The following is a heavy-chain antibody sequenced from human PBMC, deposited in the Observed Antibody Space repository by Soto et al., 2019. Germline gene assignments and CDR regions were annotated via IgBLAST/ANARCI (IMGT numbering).Heavy chain of an antibody. CDR1: GASISNTDYS. CDR3: GRHSTPCENNWFHP. V-gene: IGHV4-39*01. Sequence: QLQLQESGPGLVKPSETLSLTCTVSGASISNTDYSWGWIRQPPGKGQEWIGTMYYSGSTYYNPSLQSRVAVAVDKSRKDDSLKLTSVTAADTAVYYCGRHSTPCENNWFHPWGQGTLVTVSS. CDR2: MYYSGST. J-gene: IGHJ5*02.